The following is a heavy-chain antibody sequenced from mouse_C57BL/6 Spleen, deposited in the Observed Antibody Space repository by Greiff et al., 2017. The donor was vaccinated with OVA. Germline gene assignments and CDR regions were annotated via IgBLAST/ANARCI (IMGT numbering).Heavy chain of an antibody. Sequence: VQLQQSGAELVKPGASVKLSCKASGYTFTSYWMHWVKQRPGQGLEWIGMIHPNSGSTNYNEKFKSKATLTVDKSSSTAYMQLSSLTSEDAAVYYCARSEYGSSWDYWGQGTTLTVSS. V-gene: IGHV1-64*01. D-gene: IGHD1-1*01. CDR2: IHPNSGST. CDR1: GYTFTSYW. J-gene: IGHJ2*01. CDR3: ARSEYGSSWDY.